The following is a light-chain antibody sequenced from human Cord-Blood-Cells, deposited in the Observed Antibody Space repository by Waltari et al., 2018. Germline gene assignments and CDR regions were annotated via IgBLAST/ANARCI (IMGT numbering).Light chain of an antibody. CDR3: QQYDNLPLT. CDR2: DAS. V-gene: IGKV1-33*01. CDR1: QDISNY. Sequence: DIQMTQSPSSLSASVGDRVTITCQASQDISNYLNWYQQKPGKAPKLRIYDASNLETGVPSRFSGSGSGTDFTSTISSLQPEDIATYYCQQYDNLPLTFGGGTKVEIK. J-gene: IGKJ4*01.